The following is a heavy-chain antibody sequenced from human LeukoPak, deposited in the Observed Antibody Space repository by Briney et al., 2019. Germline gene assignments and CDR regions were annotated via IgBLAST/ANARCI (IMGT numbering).Heavy chain of an antibody. D-gene: IGHD6-13*01. CDR1: GGSFSGYY. Sequence: SQTLSLTCAVCGGSFSGYYSSWIRQPPGKGLEWIGEINHSGSTNYNPSLKSRVTISVDTSKNQFSLKLSSVTAADTAVYYCARGRAAAAYWGQGTLVTVSS. CDR2: INHSGST. CDR3: ARGRAAAAY. J-gene: IGHJ4*02. V-gene: IGHV4-34*01.